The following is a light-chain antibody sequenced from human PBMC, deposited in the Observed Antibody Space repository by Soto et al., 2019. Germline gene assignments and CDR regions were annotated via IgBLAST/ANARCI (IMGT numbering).Light chain of an antibody. CDR3: RHYGTSPRD. Sequence: EIVLTQSPGTLSLSPGERVTLSCMASQRCNRSSLASYHLKPGQAPRHLIHRAYSRATCIPDRLSGSGSGRRVSVTMSRQEHQEFSVSYCRHYGTSPRDFGPGTTVDSK. CDR2: RAY. V-gene: IGKV3-20*01. CDR1: QRCNRSS. J-gene: IGKJ3*01.